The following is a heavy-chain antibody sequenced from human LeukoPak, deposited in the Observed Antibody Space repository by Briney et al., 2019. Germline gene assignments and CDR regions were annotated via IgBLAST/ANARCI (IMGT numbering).Heavy chain of an antibody. V-gene: IGHV1-24*01. CDR1: GYTFTSYG. D-gene: IGHD2-15*01. CDR3: ATGVVAATLGYYYYYMDV. Sequence: ASVKVSCKASGYTFTSYGISWVRQAPGKGLEWMGGFDPEDGETIYAQKFQGRVTMTEDTSTDTAYMELSSLRSEDTAVYYCATGVVAATLGYYYYYMDVWGKGTTVTISS. CDR2: FDPEDGET. J-gene: IGHJ6*03.